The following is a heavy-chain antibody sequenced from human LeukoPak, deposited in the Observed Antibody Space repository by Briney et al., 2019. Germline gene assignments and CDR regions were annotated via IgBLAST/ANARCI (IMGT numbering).Heavy chain of an antibody. Sequence: GGSLRLSCAASGFTSSSYWMHWVRQAPGKGLVWVSRINSDGSSTSYADSVKGRFTISRDNAKNTLYLQMNSLRAEDTAVYYCARGRSTAYFDYWGQGTLVTVSS. D-gene: IGHD5/OR15-5a*01. CDR2: INSDGSST. CDR3: ARGRSTAYFDY. V-gene: IGHV3-74*01. J-gene: IGHJ4*02. CDR1: GFTSSSYW.